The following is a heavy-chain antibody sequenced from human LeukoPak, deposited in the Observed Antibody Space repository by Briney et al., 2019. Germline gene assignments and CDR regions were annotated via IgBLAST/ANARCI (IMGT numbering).Heavy chain of an antibody. CDR2: ISCVGSNK. CDR3: AKGSLWFGELQDY. Sequence: HPGGCLRLSCAASAFTFSSYCIRWVRQAPGKGLEWVAVISCVGSNKYYADSVTGRFTISRDNSKKTMYLQMNSLRAEDTAVYYCAKGSLWFGELQDYWGQGTLVTVSS. CDR1: AFTFSSYC. V-gene: IGHV3-30*18. D-gene: IGHD3-10*01. J-gene: IGHJ4*02.